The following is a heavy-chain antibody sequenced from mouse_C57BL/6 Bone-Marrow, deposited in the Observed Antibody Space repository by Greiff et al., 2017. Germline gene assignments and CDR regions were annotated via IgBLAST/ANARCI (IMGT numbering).Heavy chain of an antibody. V-gene: IGHV8-8*01. Sequence: QVTLKVSGPGILQPSQTLSLTCSFSGFSLSTFGMGVGWLRPPSGKGLESLARIWWDDDKYYNPALKRWLTISKDTSKNQVFLKIANVETADTARYYCARIRYYYDNSDYARDYWGQGTSVTVSS. CDR3: ARIRYYYDNSDYARDY. J-gene: IGHJ4*01. CDR2: IWWDDDK. D-gene: IGHD1-1*01. CDR1: GFSLSTFGMG.